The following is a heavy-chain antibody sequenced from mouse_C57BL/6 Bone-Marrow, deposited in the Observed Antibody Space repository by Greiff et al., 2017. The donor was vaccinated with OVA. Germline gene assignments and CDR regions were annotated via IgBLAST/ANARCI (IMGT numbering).Heavy chain of an antibody. CDR3: ARGGDYLYAMDY. Sequence: QVQLQQPGAELVKPGASVKMSFKASGYTFTSYWITWVKQRPGQGLAWIGDIYPGSGSTNYNEKFKSKATLTVDTSSSTAYMQLSSLTSEDSAVYYCARGGDYLYAMDYWGQGTSVTVSS. J-gene: IGHJ4*01. CDR1: GYTFTSYW. CDR2: IYPGSGST. V-gene: IGHV1-55*01. D-gene: IGHD5-5*01.